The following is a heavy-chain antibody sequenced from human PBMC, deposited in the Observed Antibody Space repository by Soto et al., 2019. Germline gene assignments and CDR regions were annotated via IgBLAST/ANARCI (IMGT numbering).Heavy chain of an antibody. CDR3: ARDRTPSSYAYFDY. CDR1: GGTFSSYA. CDR2: IIPIFGTA. V-gene: IGHV1-69*13. J-gene: IGHJ4*02. Sequence: SVKVSCKASGGTFSSYAISWLRQAPGQGLEWMGGIIPIFGTANYAQKFQGRVTITADESTSTAYMELSSLRSEDTAVYYCARDRTPSSYAYFDYWGQGTLVTVSS. D-gene: IGHD1-26*01.